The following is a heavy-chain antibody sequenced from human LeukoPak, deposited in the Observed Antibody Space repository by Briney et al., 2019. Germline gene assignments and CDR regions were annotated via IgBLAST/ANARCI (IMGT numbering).Heavy chain of an antibody. V-gene: IGHV4-4*07. CDR3: ASQDPYCGGDCYLEYYFDY. J-gene: IGHJ4*02. CDR1: GGSISSYY. Sequence: SETLSLTCTVSGGSISSYYWSWIRQPAGRGLEWIGRLYTSGSTNYNPSLKSRVTISVDKSKNQFSLKLSSVTAADTAVYYCASQDPYCGGDCYLEYYFDYWGQGTLVTVSS. CDR2: LYTSGST. D-gene: IGHD2-21*02.